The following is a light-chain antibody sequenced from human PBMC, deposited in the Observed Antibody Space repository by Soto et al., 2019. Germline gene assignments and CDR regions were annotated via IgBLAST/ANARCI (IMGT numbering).Light chain of an antibody. J-gene: IGKJ1*01. CDR2: LGS. Sequence: EIVMPQSPLSLPVTPGERASISCRSSQIFLHRTGYTFLDWYLQRPGQAPQLLIYLGSIRASGVPDRFSGRGSGTDFTLEISGVEAEEVGVYYCMQALQTPTFGQGTKVDIK. CDR1: QIFLHRTGYTF. V-gene: IGKV2-28*01. CDR3: MQALQTPT.